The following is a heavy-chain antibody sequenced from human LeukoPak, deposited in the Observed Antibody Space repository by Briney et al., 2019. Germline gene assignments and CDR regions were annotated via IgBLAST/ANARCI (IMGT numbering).Heavy chain of an antibody. V-gene: IGHV3-53*01. CDR3: ARIGPNGSGWYLFDY. CDR1: GFTVSSNY. CDR2: IYSGGST. J-gene: IGHJ4*02. D-gene: IGHD6-19*01. Sequence: GGSLRLSCAASGFTVSSNYMSWVRQAPGKGLEWVSIIYSGGSTDYADSVKGRFTISRDNSKNTLYLQMNSLRAEDTAVYYCARIGPNGSGWYLFDYWGQGTLVTVSS.